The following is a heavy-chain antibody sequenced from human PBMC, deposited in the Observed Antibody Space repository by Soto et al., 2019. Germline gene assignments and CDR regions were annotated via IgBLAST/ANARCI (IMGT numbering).Heavy chain of an antibody. CDR3: ARDVIYHDNYETIGYYFDH. J-gene: IGHJ4*02. D-gene: IGHD3-22*01. Sequence: QVQLIQFGAEVKKPGASVKVSCRASGYTFTKFHIHWVRQAPGQGLEWMGMIDPSGGFTRDAQRFQGKITMTSDTSTSSFYMELRGLTSEDTAVYYCARDVIYHDNYETIGYYFDHWGPGTLVTVSS. CDR2: IDPSGGFT. CDR1: GYTFTKFH. V-gene: IGHV1-46*01.